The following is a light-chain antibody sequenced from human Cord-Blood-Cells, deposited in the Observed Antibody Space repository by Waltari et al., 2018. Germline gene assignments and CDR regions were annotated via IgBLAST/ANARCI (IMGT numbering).Light chain of an antibody. J-gene: IGLJ2*01. CDR1: SSDVGSYNL. CDR2: EGS. V-gene: IGLV2-23*03. CDR3: CSYAGSSTFDVV. Sequence: QSALTQPASVSGSPGQSITISCTGTSSDVGSYNLVSWYQQHPGKAPKLMIYEGSKRPSWVSNRFSGSKSGNTASLTISGRQAEDEADYYCCSYAGSSTFDVVFGGGTKLTVL.